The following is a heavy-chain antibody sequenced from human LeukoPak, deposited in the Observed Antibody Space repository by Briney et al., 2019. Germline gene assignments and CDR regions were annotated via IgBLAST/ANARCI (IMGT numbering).Heavy chain of an antibody. CDR1: GYTFTSYG. CDR2: ISAYNGNT. Sequence: VASVKVSCKASGYTFTSYGISWVRQAPGQGLEWMGWISAYNGNTNYAQKLQGRVTMTTDTSTSTAYMELRSLRSDDTAVYYCARDPESLWFGELSTWGNAFDIWGQGTMVTVSS. CDR3: ARDPESLWFGELSTWGNAFDI. V-gene: IGHV1-18*04. J-gene: IGHJ3*02. D-gene: IGHD3-10*01.